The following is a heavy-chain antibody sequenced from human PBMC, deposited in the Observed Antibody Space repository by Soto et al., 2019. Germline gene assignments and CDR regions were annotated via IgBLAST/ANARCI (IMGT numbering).Heavy chain of an antibody. CDR1: GGCFGCSS. CDR3: ARVIAVADHYYNYDMDV. J-gene: IGHJ6*02. Sequence: TETLSLTCAVHGGCFGCSSWGGIREPLGKGLEWIGEINQSGGTNDNPSLTSRVTISVHTSKNQFSLKLSSVTAADTAVYYCARVIAVADHYYNYDMDVWGQGPTVT. CDR2: INQSGGT. D-gene: IGHD6-19*01. V-gene: IGHV4-34*01.